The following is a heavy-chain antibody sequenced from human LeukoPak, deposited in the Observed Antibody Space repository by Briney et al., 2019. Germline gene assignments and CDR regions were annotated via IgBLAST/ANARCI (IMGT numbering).Heavy chain of an antibody. J-gene: IGHJ6*03. CDR1: GGSISSYY. Sequence: PSETLSLTCTDSGGSISSYYWSWIRQPPGKGLEWIGYIYYSGSTNYNPSLKSRVTISVDTSKNQFSLKLSSVTAADTAVYYCARGWAADYYYYYYMDVWGKGTTVTISS. V-gene: IGHV4-59*01. CDR3: ARGWAADYYYYYYMDV. D-gene: IGHD6-13*01. CDR2: IYYSGST.